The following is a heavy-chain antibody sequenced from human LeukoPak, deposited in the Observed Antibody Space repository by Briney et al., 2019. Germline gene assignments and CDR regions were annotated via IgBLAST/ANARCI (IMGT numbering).Heavy chain of an antibody. CDR3: AKDLGGNYGDYVYYYYYMDV. D-gene: IGHD4-17*01. J-gene: IGHJ6*03. CDR2: ISGSGGST. Sequence: PGGSLRLSCAASGFTFSSYAMSWVRQAPGKGLEWVSAISGSGGSTYYVDSVKGWFTISRDNSKNTLYLQMNSLRAEDTAVYYCAKDLGGNYGDYVYYYYYMDVWGKGTTVTVSS. V-gene: IGHV3-23*01. CDR1: GFTFSSYA.